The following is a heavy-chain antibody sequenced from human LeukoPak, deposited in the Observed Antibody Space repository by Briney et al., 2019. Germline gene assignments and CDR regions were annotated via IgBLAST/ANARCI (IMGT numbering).Heavy chain of an antibody. CDR3: ARDPQGGLWFGELLPDAFDI. Sequence: GSLRLSCAASGFTFSSYSMNWVRQAPGKGLEWVSSISSSSSYIYYADSVKGRFTISRDNAKNSLYLQMNSLRAEDTAVYYCARDPQGGLWFGELLPDAFDIWGQGTMVTVSS. CDR2: ISSSSSYI. D-gene: IGHD3-10*01. J-gene: IGHJ3*02. V-gene: IGHV3-21*01. CDR1: GFTFSSYS.